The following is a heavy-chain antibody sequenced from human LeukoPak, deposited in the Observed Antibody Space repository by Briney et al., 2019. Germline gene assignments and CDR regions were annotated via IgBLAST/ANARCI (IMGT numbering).Heavy chain of an antibody. Sequence: PGGSLRLSCAVSGFTFSSDWMIWVRQAPGKGLEWVSSISSSSTYRYYAASVRGRFTISRDNAKNSLYLQMNSLRAEDTALYYCARGRYSGSYLLDYWGQGTLVTVSS. CDR2: ISSSSTYR. D-gene: IGHD1-26*01. J-gene: IGHJ4*02. CDR3: ARGRYSGSYLLDY. V-gene: IGHV3-21*01. CDR1: GFTFSSDW.